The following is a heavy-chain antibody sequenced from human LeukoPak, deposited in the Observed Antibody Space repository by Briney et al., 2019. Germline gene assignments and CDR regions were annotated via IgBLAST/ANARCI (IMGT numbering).Heavy chain of an antibody. V-gene: IGHV3-23*01. J-gene: IGHJ4*02. CDR2: VRSSGAET. CDR1: GFTFISYA. CDR3: AKLITYYNVLTGYPIDH. Sequence: GGSLRLSCAASGFTFISYAMHWVRQAPGEGLEWVSAVRSSGAETFYADSVKGRFTISRDDFRNTLHLQMHSLRAEDTAVYYCAKLITYYNVLTGYPIDHWGQGTLVTVSS. D-gene: IGHD3-9*01.